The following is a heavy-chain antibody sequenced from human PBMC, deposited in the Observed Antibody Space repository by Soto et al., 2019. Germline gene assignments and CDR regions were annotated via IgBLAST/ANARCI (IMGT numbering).Heavy chain of an antibody. Sequence: EVQLLESGGGLVQPGGSLRLSCTASGFTFSDHAMTWVRQAPGKGLEWLSGISGGGTGAYYADSVKGLFTVSRDNSNNTVFLQMDSLRVEDTAVYYCAIDLWWHTHWGQGTLVTVSS. J-gene: IGHJ4*02. CDR1: GFTFSDHA. D-gene: IGHD2-15*01. V-gene: IGHV3-23*01. CDR3: AIDLWWHTH. CDR2: ISGGGTGA.